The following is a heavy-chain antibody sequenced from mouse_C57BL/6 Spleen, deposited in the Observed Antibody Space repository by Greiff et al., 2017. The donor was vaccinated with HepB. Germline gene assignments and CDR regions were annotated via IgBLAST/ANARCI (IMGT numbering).Heavy chain of an antibody. CDR2: IYPGSGSI. Sequence: QVQLQQPGAELVKPGASVKMSCKASGYTFTSYWITWVKQRPGQGLEWIGDIYPGSGSINYNEKFKSKATLPVNTSSSTAYMQLSSLTSEDSAVYYCARFPGADVDDYWGQGTTLTVSS. CDR1: GYTFTSYW. V-gene: IGHV1-55*01. CDR3: ARFPGADVDDY. J-gene: IGHJ2*01.